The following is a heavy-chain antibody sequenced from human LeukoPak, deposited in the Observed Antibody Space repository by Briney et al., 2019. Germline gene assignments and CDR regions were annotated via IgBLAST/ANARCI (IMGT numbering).Heavy chain of an antibody. CDR1: GFTFSSYW. Sequence: GGSLRLSCAASGFTFSSYWMSWVRQAPGKGLEWVANIKPDESEKYYVDSVKGRFTISRDNAKNSLYLQMNSLRAEDTAVYYCARRGYSGYDLSTFDYWGQGTLVTVSS. D-gene: IGHD5-12*01. V-gene: IGHV3-7*01. J-gene: IGHJ4*02. CDR3: ARRGYSGYDLSTFDY. CDR2: IKPDESEK.